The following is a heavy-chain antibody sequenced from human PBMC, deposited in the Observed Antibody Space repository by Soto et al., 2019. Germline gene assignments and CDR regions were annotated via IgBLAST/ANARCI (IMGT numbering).Heavy chain of an antibody. J-gene: IGHJ4*02. Sequence: ASVKVSCKASGYIFTDYYMHWVRQSPGRGLEWMGIMNLPGGSTIYAQKFQGRVTMTRDTSTRTVYMELSSLRSEATAVYYCAGVANSNYGGAFDYWGEGTLVTVSS. D-gene: IGHD4-4*01. CDR3: AGVANSNYGGAFDY. CDR2: MNLPGGST. CDR1: GYIFTDYY. V-gene: IGHV1-46*01.